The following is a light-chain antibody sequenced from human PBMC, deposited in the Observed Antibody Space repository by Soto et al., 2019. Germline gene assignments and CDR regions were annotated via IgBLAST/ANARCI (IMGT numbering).Light chain of an antibody. CDR1: QSVSSSY. CDR3: QQYGSSPRT. J-gene: IGKJ1*01. V-gene: IGKV3-20*01. CDR2: GAS. Sequence: EIVLTQSPGTLSLSPGERATLSCRASQSVSSSYLAWYKQKPGQAPRLLIYGASSRATGIPDRFSGSGFGTDFTLTISRLEPEDFAVYYCQQYGSSPRTFGQGTKVDIK.